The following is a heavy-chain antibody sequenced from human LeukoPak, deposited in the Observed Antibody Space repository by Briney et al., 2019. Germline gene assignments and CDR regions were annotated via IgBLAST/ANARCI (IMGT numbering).Heavy chain of an antibody. Sequence: PGGSLRLSCAASGFTFSSNYMSWVRQAPGKGLEWVSVIFSGGSTYYADSVKGRFTISRDNSKNTLYLQMNSLRAEDTAVYYCARENAAAGLFDYWGQGTLVTVSS. J-gene: IGHJ4*02. CDR2: IFSGGST. CDR3: ARENAAAGLFDY. V-gene: IGHV3-66*01. CDR1: GFTFSSNY. D-gene: IGHD6-13*01.